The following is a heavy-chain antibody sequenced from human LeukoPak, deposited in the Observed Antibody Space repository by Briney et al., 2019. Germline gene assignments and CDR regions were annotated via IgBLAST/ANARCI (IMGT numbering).Heavy chain of an antibody. CDR2: ISAYNGNT. V-gene: IGHV1-18*01. D-gene: IGHD6-13*01. CDR3: ARCPTYSSSWYFDY. J-gene: IGHJ4*02. CDR1: GYTFTSYG. Sequence: ASVKVSCKASGYTFTSYGISWVRQAPGQGLEWMGWISAYNGNTNYAQKFQGRVTMTTDTPTSTAYLELRSLRSDDAAVYYCARCPTYSSSWYFDYWGQGTLVTVSS.